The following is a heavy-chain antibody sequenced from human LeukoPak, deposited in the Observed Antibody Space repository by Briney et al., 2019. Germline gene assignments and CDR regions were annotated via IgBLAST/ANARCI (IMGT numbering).Heavy chain of an antibody. CDR3: ARDTAIAAAGYYYGMDV. J-gene: IGHJ6*02. V-gene: IGHV3-53*01. Sequence: GGSLRLSCAASGFTVSSNYMSWVRQAPGMGLEWVAVIYSGGSTYYADSVKGRFTISRDNPKSTLYLQMNSLRAEDTAVYYCARDTAIAAAGYYYGMDVWGQGTTVTVSS. CDR1: GFTVSSNY. D-gene: IGHD6-13*01. CDR2: IYSGGST.